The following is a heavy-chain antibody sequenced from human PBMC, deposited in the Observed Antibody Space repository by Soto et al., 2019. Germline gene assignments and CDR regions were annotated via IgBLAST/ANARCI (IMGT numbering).Heavy chain of an antibody. D-gene: IGHD2-21*02. CDR2: ISGYDGRT. CDR3: AREGDVPYYYYGMDV. J-gene: IGHJ6*02. V-gene: IGHV1-18*01. Sequence: QVHLVQSGAEVKKPGASVKVSCKTSGYTFTSYGISWVRQAPGQGLEWLGWISGYDGRTNLAQKVQDRVTMTTDTSXSTVYMELRSLRSDDTAVYYCAREGDVPYYYYGMDVWGQGTTVTVSS. CDR1: GYTFTSYG.